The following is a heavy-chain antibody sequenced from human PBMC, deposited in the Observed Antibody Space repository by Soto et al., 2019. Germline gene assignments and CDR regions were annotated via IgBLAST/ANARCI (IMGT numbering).Heavy chain of an antibody. D-gene: IGHD2-15*01. Sequence: GGSLRLSCSASGFSFGDYYMSWVRQAPGKGLEWVSAIGGPGFDTYYADSVKGRFTISRDNSKNTLYVQMNSLRAEDTAVYYCARDGGSKSYYYYGRDVGGQGPTVPVSS. CDR3: ARDGGSKSYYYYGRDV. CDR2: IGGPGFDT. V-gene: IGHV3-23*01. CDR1: GFSFGDYY. J-gene: IGHJ6*02.